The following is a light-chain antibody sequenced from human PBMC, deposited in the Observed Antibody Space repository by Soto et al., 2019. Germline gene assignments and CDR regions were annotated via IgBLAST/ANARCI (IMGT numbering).Light chain of an antibody. J-gene: IGKJ1*01. Sequence: DIQMTQSPSTLSASVGDTVTITCRACQSVSDSLAWYQVKPGEAPKLLIFDVSNLETGVPSRFSGSGSGTEFSLTIRGLQPDDFATYYCQQYDYSRTFGQGTKVEIK. V-gene: IGKV1-5*01. CDR1: QSVSDS. CDR3: QQYDYSRT. CDR2: DVS.